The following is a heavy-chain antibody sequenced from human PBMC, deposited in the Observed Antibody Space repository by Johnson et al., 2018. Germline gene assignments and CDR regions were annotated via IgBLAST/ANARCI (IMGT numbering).Heavy chain of an antibody. CDR3: ARTIVGPTTNAFDI. Sequence: VQLVESGGGVVQPGRSLRLSCAASGFTFSSYAMHWVRQAPGKGLEWVAVISYVGSNKYYADSVKGRFTISRDNSKNTLFLQMNSLRAGDTAVYYCARTIVGPTTNAFDIWGQGTMVTVSS. J-gene: IGHJ3*02. CDR2: ISYVGSNK. CDR1: GFTFSSYA. V-gene: IGHV3-30-3*01. D-gene: IGHD1-26*01.